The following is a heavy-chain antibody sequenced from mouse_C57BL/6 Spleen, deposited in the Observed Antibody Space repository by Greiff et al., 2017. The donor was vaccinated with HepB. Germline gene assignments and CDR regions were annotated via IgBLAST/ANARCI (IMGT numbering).Heavy chain of an antibody. CDR1: GFTLSDYG. J-gene: IGHJ2*01. CDR2: ISSGSSTI. D-gene: IGHD4-1*01. Sequence: EVKLVESGGGLVKPGGSLKLSCAASGFTLSDYGMHWVRQAPEKGLEWVAYISSGSSTIYYADTVKGRFTISRDNAKNTLFLQMTSLRSEDTAMYYCARGKLADYWGQGTTLTVSA. CDR3: ARGKLADY. V-gene: IGHV5-17*01.